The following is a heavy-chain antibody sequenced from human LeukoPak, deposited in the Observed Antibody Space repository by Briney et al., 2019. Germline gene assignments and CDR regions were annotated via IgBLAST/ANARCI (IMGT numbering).Heavy chain of an antibody. J-gene: IGHJ6*02. CDR1: AGSISSGSYY. CDR3: ARDRILWFGGHYYGMDV. D-gene: IGHD3-10*01. CDR2: IYTSGST. V-gene: IGHV4-61*02. Sequence: SETLSLTCTVSAGSISSGSYYWSWIRQPAGKGLEWIGRIYTSGSTNYNPSLKSRVTISVDTSKNQFSLKLSSVTAADTAVYYCARDRILWFGGHYYGMDVWGQGTTVTVSS.